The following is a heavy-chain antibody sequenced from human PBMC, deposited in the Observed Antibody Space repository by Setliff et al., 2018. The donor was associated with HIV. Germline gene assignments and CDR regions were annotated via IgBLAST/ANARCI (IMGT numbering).Heavy chain of an antibody. CDR1: GGSISSSNYY. D-gene: IGHD3-22*01. V-gene: IGHV4-39*07. CDR3: ARDRLTYYYMDV. J-gene: IGHJ6*03. Sequence: SETLSLTCTVSGGSISSSNYYWGWIRQPPGKGLEWIGRIYTSGSTNYNPSLKSRVTMSIDTSKKQFSLKLASVTAADTAVYYCARDRLTYYYMDVWSKGTTVTVSS. CDR2: IYTSGST.